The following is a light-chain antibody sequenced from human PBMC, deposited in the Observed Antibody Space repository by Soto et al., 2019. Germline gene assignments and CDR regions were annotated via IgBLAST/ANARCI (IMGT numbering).Light chain of an antibody. Sequence: QSVLTQPPSASGTPGQRVTISCSGSSSNIGSNTVNWYQQFPGTAPKLLIYSSNQRPSGVPDRFSGSKSGTSASLAISGLQSEDEADYYCAAWDDSLIAMVFGGGTKLTVL. CDR2: SSN. CDR3: AAWDDSLIAMV. CDR1: SSNIGSNT. V-gene: IGLV1-44*01. J-gene: IGLJ3*02.